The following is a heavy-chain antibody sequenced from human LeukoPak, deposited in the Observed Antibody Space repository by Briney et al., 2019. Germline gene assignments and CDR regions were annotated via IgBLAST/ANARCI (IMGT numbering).Heavy chain of an antibody. V-gene: IGHV3-11*04. D-gene: IGHD3-10*01. CDR3: ARVWPSYYYYMDV. CDR2: ISSSGSTI. Sequence: GGSLRLSCAASGFTFSSYWMSWIRQAPGKGLEWVSYISSSGSTIYYADSVKGRFTISRDNAKNSLYLQMNSLRTEDTAVYYCARVWPSYYYYMDVWGKGTTVTVSS. J-gene: IGHJ6*03. CDR1: GFTFSSYW.